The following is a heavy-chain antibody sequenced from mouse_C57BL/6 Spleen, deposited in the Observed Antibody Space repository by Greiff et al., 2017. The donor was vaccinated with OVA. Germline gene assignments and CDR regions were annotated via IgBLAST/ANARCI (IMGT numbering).Heavy chain of an antibody. J-gene: IGHJ1*03. D-gene: IGHD1-1*01. CDR3: ARIHYYGSSYWYFDV. CDR2: IDPSDSYT. CDR1: GYTFTSYW. V-gene: IGHV1-50*01. Sequence: VQLQQPGAELVKPGASVKLSCKASGYTFTSYWMQWVKQRPGQGLEWIGEIDPSDSYTNYNQKFKGKATLTVDTSSSTAYMQLSSLTSEDSAVYYCARIHYYGSSYWYFDVWGTGTTVTVAS.